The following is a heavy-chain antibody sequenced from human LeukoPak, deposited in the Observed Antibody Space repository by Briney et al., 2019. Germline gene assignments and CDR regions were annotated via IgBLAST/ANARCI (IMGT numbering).Heavy chain of an antibody. CDR2: IYYNGST. CDR1: GGSISSYY. CDR3: ARASGGYALYY. Sequence: SETLSLTCTVSGGSISSYYWSWIRQPPGKGLEWIGYIYYNGSTNYNPSLKSRVTISVDTSKNQFSLKLSSVTAADTAVYYCARASGGYALYYWGQGTLVTVSS. V-gene: IGHV4-59*01. D-gene: IGHD5-12*01. J-gene: IGHJ4*02.